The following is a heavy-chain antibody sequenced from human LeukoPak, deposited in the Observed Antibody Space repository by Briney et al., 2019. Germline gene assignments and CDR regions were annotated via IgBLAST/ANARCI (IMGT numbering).Heavy chain of an antibody. CDR1: GFTFTSYG. V-gene: IGHV3-30*02. CDR3: AKDPGYGSGSDFYFDY. D-gene: IGHD3-10*01. CDR2: IRYDGSNK. Sequence: GGSLRLSCAASGFTFTSYGMHWVRQAPGKGLQWVAFIRYDGSNKYYADSVKGRFTISRDNSKSTLYLQMNSLRAEDTAVYYCAKDPGYGSGSDFYFDYWGQGTLVTVSS. J-gene: IGHJ4*02.